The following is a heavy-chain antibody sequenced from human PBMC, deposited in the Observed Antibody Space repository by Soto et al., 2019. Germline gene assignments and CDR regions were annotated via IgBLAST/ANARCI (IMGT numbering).Heavy chain of an antibody. J-gene: IGHJ6*02. V-gene: IGHV4-38-2*02. CDR3: ARAHESGDYHGMSI. CDR1: GTPAVAAAP. CDR2: TYRSGST. Sequence: QDHLQGSAPDLWNLPETLPLTSPFFGTPAVAAAPWNWPGSRRPPGKDLELIGKTYRSGSTLLNSALQSRVTLSMEPSKNQFSLNLRSVTVGDTARYFCARAHESGDYHGMSIWGPGITVTVSS.